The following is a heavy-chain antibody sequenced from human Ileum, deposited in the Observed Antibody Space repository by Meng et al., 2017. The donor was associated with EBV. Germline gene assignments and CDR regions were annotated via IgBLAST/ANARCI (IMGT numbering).Heavy chain of an antibody. J-gene: IGHJ4*02. V-gene: IGHV4-4*02. CDR3: ARESYSDSSGYYSLDY. CDR1: GGSISSSNW. CDR2: IHHTEST. D-gene: IGHD3-22*01. Sequence: GRREDAGPGLVKPSGTLSLTCAVSGGSISSSNWWSWVRQAPGKGLEWIGEIHHTESTNYNPSLKSRVTISVDKSKNQFSLKLSSVTAADTAVYYCARESYSDSSGYYSLDYWGQGSLVTVSS.